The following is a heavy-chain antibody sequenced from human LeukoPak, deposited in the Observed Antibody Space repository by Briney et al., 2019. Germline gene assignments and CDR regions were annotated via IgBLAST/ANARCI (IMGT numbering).Heavy chain of an antibody. CDR1: RFSFSTYW. Sequence: GGSLRLSCAASRFSFSTYWMNWVRQAPGKGLEWVANIKQDGSERYYVDSVKGRFTISRDNAKNSLYLQMNSLRAEGTAVYYCARESGGDLGEAFDIWGQGTMVTVSS. J-gene: IGHJ3*02. D-gene: IGHD1-26*01. CDR2: IKQDGSER. CDR3: ARESGGDLGEAFDI. V-gene: IGHV3-7*01.